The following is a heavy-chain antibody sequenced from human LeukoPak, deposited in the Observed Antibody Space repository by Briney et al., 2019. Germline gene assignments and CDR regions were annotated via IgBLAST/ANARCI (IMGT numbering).Heavy chain of an antibody. CDR3: GIVVVVAARDLQSEYFQQ. J-gene: IGHJ1*01. Sequence: GGSLRLSCAGSGFTFSNFWMSWVRQAPGKGLEWVANIKQDGSEKYYVDSVKGRFTISRDNAKNSLYLQMNSLRAEDTAVYYCGIVVVVAARDLQSEYFQQWGQGTLVTVSS. V-gene: IGHV3-7*01. CDR2: IKQDGSEK. D-gene: IGHD2-15*01. CDR1: GFTFSNFW.